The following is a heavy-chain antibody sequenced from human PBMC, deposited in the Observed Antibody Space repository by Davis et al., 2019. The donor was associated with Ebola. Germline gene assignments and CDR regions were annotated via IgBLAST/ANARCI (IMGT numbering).Heavy chain of an antibody. V-gene: IGHV3-9*01. CDR3: ARDRLGSSWFPY. CDR2: ISWNSGSI. CDR1: GFTFSSYW. Sequence: SLKISCAASGFTFSSYWMHWVRQAPGKGLEWVSGISWNSGSIGYADSVKGRFTISRDNAKNSLYLQMNSLRAEDTAVYYCARDRLGSSWFPYWGQGTLVTVSS. J-gene: IGHJ4*02. D-gene: IGHD6-13*01.